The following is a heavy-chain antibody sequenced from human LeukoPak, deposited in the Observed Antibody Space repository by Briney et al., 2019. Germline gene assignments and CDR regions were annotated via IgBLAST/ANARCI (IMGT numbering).Heavy chain of an antibody. CDR3: ARGLSSPGLDH. Sequence: GGSLRLSCAASGFTFSYYWMNWVRQAPGKGLEWVASIKGDGSEKYYVDSVKGRFTISRDNAKNSLYLQMNGLRAEDTAVFYCARGLSSPGLDHWGQGTLVTVSS. D-gene: IGHD6-6*01. J-gene: IGHJ4*02. V-gene: IGHV3-7*05. CDR2: IKGDGSEK. CDR1: GFTFSYYW.